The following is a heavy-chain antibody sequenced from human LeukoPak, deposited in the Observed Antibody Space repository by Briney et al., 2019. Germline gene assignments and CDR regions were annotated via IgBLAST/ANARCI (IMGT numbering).Heavy chain of an antibody. D-gene: IGHD3-10*02. CDR3: AELGITMIGGV. Sequence: GGSLRLSCVASGFNFSYHGMNWVRQAPGKGLEWVSYISSSGSTIYYADSVKGRFTISRDNAKNSLYLQMNSLRAEDTAVYYCAELGITMIGGVWGKGTTVTISS. CDR1: GFNFSYHG. CDR2: ISSSGSTI. J-gene: IGHJ6*04. V-gene: IGHV3-48*04.